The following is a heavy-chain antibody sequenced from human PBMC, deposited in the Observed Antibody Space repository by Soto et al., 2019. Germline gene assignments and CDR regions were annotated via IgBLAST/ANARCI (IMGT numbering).Heavy chain of an antibody. CDR2: ISYDGSNK. CDR3: AKPGTTYYYDSSPDY. CDR1: GFTLSSYV. D-gene: IGHD3-22*01. Sequence: LXLSCAASGFTLSSYVMHWVRQAPGKGLEWVADISYDGSNKYYADSVKGRFTISRDNSKNTLYLQMNSLRAEDTAVYYCAKPGTTYYYDSSPDYWGQGTLVTVSS. V-gene: IGHV3-30*18. J-gene: IGHJ4*02.